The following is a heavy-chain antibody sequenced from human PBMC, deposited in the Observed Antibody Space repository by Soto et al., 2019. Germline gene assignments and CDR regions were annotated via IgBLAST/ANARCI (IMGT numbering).Heavy chain of an antibody. D-gene: IGHD2-15*01. Sequence: SETLSLTCTVSTDSMDGFYWSWIRQPPGKGLEWIGYVDYTGNTNYNPSLRSRVSISMDTSKNQFSLQLSSVIAADTAIYYCARDATLRHWGHGTLVTVSS. CDR1: TDSMDGFY. V-gene: IGHV4-59*01. CDR2: VDYTGNT. CDR3: ARDATLRH. J-gene: IGHJ4*01.